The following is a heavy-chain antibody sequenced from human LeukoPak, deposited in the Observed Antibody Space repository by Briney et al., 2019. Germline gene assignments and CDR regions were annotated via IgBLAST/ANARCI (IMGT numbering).Heavy chain of an antibody. CDR2: IRFDGSNI. CDR1: GISFSAYG. D-gene: IGHD1-26*01. CDR3: VRDGVGATTYFGYFDH. J-gene: IGHJ4*02. V-gene: IGHV3-33*01. Sequence: GGSLRLSCAASGISFSAYGMHWVRQAPGKGLEWVAIIRFDGSNIHYADSVKGRFTISGDNSKNTLYLQMNSLRAEDTAVYYCVRDGVGATTYFGYFDHWGQGNLVTVSS.